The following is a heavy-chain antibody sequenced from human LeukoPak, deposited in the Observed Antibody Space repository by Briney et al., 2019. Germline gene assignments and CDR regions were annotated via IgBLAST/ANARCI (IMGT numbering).Heavy chain of an antibody. Sequence: PSQTLSLTCTVSAGSISSGDYYSSWIRQPPGKGLEWIGYIYYSGSTYYTPSLKRRVTISVDTSKNQLSLRMSSVTAAETARHYCARGMKPCGGDCYSGPFDIWGQGTMVTVSS. J-gene: IGHJ3*02. CDR3: ARGMKPCGGDCYSGPFDI. CDR1: AGSISSGDYY. V-gene: IGHV4-30-4*08. CDR2: IYYSGST. D-gene: IGHD2-21*01.